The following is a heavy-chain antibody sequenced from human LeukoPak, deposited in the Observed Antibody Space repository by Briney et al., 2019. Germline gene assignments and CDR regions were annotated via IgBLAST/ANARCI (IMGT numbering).Heavy chain of an antibody. CDR3: AKDRKGIAVAGMGNYNYYMDV. V-gene: IGHV3-30*02. J-gene: IGHJ6*03. Sequence: PGWSLRLSCAASGFTFSSYGMHWVRQAPGKGLEWVAFIRYDGSNKYYADSVKGRFNISRDNYKNPLYLQMNSMRAEDTAVYYCAKDRKGIAVAGMGNYNYYMDVWGKGTTVTISS. CDR2: IRYDGSNK. D-gene: IGHD6-19*01. CDR1: GFTFSSYG.